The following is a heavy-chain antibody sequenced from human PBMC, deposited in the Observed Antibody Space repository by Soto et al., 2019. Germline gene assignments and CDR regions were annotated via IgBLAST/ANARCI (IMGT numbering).Heavy chain of an antibody. V-gene: IGHV2-5*01. CDR3: AHSACGSDCWGWFDS. CDR2: IYWNDDK. CDR1: GFSLSASGVG. D-gene: IGHD2-21*02. Sequence: ESGPTLVNPTQTLALTCTFSGFSLSASGVGVGWIRQPPGKALEWLALIYWNDDKRYSPSLKSRLTITKDTSKNQVVLAMTNMDPVDTATYYCAHSACGSDCWGWFDSWGQGTLVTVSS. J-gene: IGHJ5*01.